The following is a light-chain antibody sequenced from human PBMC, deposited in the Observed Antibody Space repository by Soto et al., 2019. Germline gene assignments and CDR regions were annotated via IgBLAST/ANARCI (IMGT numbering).Light chain of an antibody. CDR2: EDN. CDR3: QSYHSSYPYV. J-gene: IGLJ1*01. CDR1: GGSITSGY. V-gene: IGLV6-57*03. Sequence: NFMLTQPHSVSASPGKTVTISCTRSGGSITSGYVQWYQQRPGSAPTTVIYEDNQRPSGVPDRFSGSIDSSSNSASLTISGLKTEDEADYYCQSYHSSYPYVFGTGTKVTVL.